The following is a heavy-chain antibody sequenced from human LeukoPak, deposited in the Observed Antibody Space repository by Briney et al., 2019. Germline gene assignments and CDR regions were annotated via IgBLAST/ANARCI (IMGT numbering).Heavy chain of an antibody. V-gene: IGHV1-2*02. CDR3: ARGFIRRGGSCCPDY. CDR2: INPNNGGT. D-gene: IGHD2-15*01. Sequence: GASVKVSCKASGYTFTGYHMHWVRQAPGQGLEWMGWINPNNGGTNYAHKFQGRVTMTRDTSISTAYMELGRLRYDDTAVYYCARGFIRRGGSCCPDYWGQGTLVTVSS. J-gene: IGHJ4*02. CDR1: GYTFTGYH.